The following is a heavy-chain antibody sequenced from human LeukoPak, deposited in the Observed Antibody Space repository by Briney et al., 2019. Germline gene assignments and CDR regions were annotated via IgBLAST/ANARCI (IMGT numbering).Heavy chain of an antibody. V-gene: IGHV4-61*02. CDR3: ARALYYDFWSGYGNAFDI. D-gene: IGHD3-3*01. J-gene: IGHJ3*02. CDR1: GGSISSSSYY. CDR2: IYTSGST. Sequence: SSETLSLTCTVPGGSISSSSYYWGWIRQPPGKGLEWIGRIYTSGSTNYNPSLKSRVTISVDTSKNQFSLKLSSVTAADTAVYYCARALYYDFWSGYGNAFDIWGQGTMVTVSS.